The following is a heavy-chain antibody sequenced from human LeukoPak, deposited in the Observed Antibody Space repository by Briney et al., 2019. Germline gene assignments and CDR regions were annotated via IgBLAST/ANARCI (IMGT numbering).Heavy chain of an antibody. CDR1: GGSISSYY. Sequence: PSETLSLTCTVAGGSISSYYWSWIRQPPGKGLEYIGFIYYSGTTKYNPSLRSRATISVDTSKNQFSLKLTTVTAADTAVYYCARGRYYYDSSGYYYDNGFDPWGQGTLVTVFS. V-gene: IGHV4-59*01. CDR2: IYYSGTT. J-gene: IGHJ5*02. CDR3: ARGRYYYDSSGYYYDNGFDP. D-gene: IGHD3-22*01.